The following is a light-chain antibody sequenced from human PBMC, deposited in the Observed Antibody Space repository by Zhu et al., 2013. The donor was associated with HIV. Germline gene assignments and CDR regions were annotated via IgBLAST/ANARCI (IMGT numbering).Light chain of an antibody. CDR3: HQYGSSPPYT. Sequence: EIVLTQSPATLSLSPGERATLSCRASQSVSSSYLAWYQQKPGQAPRLLIYGASSRATGIPDRFSGSGSGTDFTLTISRLEPEDFAVYYCHQYGSSPPYTFGQGTKLEIK. V-gene: IGKV3-20*01. CDR2: GAS. CDR1: QSVSSSY. J-gene: IGKJ2*01.